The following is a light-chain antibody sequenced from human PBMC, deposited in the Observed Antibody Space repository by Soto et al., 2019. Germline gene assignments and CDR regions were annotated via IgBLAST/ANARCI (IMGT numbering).Light chain of an antibody. Sequence: IQLTQSPSSLSASVGDRVTITCRASQGISSYLAWYQQKPGKAPKLLIYAASTLKSGVPSRFSGSGSGSDFTLTISILQPEDVATDYCQQLNSYPPTLGGLTKVEI. CDR1: QGISSY. J-gene: IGKJ4*01. CDR3: QQLNSYPPT. CDR2: AAS. V-gene: IGKV1-9*01.